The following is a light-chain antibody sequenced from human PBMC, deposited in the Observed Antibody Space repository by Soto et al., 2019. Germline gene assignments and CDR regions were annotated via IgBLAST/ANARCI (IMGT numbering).Light chain of an antibody. CDR1: QDIRDE. J-gene: IGKJ1*01. CDR3: LQDYDYPRT. V-gene: IGKV1-6*01. Sequence: AIQMTQSPFSLSASVGDRVTITCRASQDIRDEVGWYQQKPGKAPKLLISAASNLQSGVPSRFSGSGSATXFTXXXXXXXPEDFATYYCLQDYDYPRTFGQGTKVDIK. CDR2: AAS.